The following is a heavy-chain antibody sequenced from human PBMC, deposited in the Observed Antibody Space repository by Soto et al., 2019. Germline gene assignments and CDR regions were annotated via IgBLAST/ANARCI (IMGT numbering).Heavy chain of an antibody. J-gene: IGHJ5*02. CDR2: IWYDGSNK. CDR3: ARNYYDSGSYAPWFDP. CDR1: GFTFSSYG. D-gene: IGHD3-10*01. Sequence: GGSLRLSCAASGFTFSSYGMHWVRQAPGKGLEWVAVIWYDGSNKYYAASVKGRFSISRDSSRNTIYLQMDRLRAEDTAVYYCARNYYDSGSYAPWFDPWGQGTLVTVSS. V-gene: IGHV3-33*01.